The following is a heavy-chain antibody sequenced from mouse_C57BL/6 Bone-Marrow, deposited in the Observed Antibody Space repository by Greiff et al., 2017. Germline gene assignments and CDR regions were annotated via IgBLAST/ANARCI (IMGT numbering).Heavy chain of an antibody. Sequence: EVKLQESGGGLVQPGGSLKLSCAASGFTFSDYYMYWVRQTPEKRLEWVAYISNGGGSTYYPDTVKGRFTISRDNAKNTLYLQMSRLKSEDTAMYYCARPRNYFYAMDYWGQGTSVTVSS. CDR3: ARPRNYFYAMDY. CDR2: ISNGGGST. J-gene: IGHJ4*01. D-gene: IGHD2-1*01. V-gene: IGHV5-12*01. CDR1: GFTFSDYY.